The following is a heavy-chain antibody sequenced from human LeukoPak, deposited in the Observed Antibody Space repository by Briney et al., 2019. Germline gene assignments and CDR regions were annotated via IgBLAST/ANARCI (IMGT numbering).Heavy chain of an antibody. V-gene: IGHV3-33*01. D-gene: IGHD1-26*01. CDR3: ARASGSYDY. Sequence: DPGGSLRLSCAASGFIFSIYGMHSVRQSPGKGLEWVAVIWNDGSHKYYADSVKGRFTISRDNSKNTLFLQMNSLRAEDTAVYYCARASGSYDYWGQGTLVTVSS. CDR1: GFIFSIYG. CDR2: IWNDGSHK. J-gene: IGHJ4*02.